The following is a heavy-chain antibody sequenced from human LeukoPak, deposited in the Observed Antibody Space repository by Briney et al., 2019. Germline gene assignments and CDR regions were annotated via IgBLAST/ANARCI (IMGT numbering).Heavy chain of an antibody. J-gene: IGHJ3*02. Sequence: SETLSLTCTVSGGSISSSSYYWGWIRPPPGKGLEWIGSIYYSGSTYYNPSLKSRVTISVDTSKNQFSLKLSSVTAADTAVYYCARQDNILIGPAFDIWGQGTMVTVSS. CDR1: GGSISSSSYY. CDR2: IYYSGST. D-gene: IGHD3-9*01. CDR3: ARQDNILIGPAFDI. V-gene: IGHV4-39*01.